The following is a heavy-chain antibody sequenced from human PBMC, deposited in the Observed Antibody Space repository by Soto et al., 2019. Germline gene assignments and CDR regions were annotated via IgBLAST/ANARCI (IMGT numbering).Heavy chain of an antibody. CDR1: GYTFTSYD. D-gene: IGHD1-1*01. CDR3: ARGNWVNAFDI. V-gene: IGHV1-8*01. Sequence: ASVKVSCKASGYTFTSYDINWVRQATGQGLEWMGWMNPNSGNTGYAQKFQGRATMTRTTSISTAYMELSSLRSEDTAVYYCARGNWVNAFDIWGQGTMVTVSS. J-gene: IGHJ3*02. CDR2: MNPNSGNT.